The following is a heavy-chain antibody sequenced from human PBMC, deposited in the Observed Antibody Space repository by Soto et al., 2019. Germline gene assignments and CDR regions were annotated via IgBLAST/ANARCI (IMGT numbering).Heavy chain of an antibody. Sequence: EVELLESGGGLVQPGGSLRLSCAASGFTSSNYAMSWVRQSPGKGLEWLSSIRGSGETTYYADSVKGRVTISRDNDKNTLYLQINSLTAGDTAVYYGAKGGTTTNIILDSWGPGTPVTVSA. CDR2: IRGSGETT. V-gene: IGHV3-23*01. CDR1: GFTSSNYA. CDR3: AKGGTTTNIILDS. J-gene: IGHJ4*02. D-gene: IGHD1-1*01.